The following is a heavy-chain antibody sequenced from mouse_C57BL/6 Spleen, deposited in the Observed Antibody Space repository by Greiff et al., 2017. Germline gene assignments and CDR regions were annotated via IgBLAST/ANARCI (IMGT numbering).Heavy chain of an antibody. V-gene: IGHV1-84*01. Sequence: QVQLQQSGPELVKPGASVKISCKASGYTFTDYYINWVKRRPGRGLEWIGWIYPGSGNTKYNEKFKGKATLTVDTSSSTAYMQLSSLTSEDSAVYFCARGGAMDYWGQGTSVTVSS. J-gene: IGHJ4*01. CDR3: ARGGAMDY. CDR2: IYPGSGNT. CDR1: GYTFTDYY.